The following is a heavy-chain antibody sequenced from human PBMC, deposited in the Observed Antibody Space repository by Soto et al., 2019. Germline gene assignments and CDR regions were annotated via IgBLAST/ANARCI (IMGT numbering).Heavy chain of an antibody. Sequence: SLKISCKGSGYSFTSYWIGWVRQMPGKGLECMGIIYPGDSDTRYSPSFQGQVTISADKSISTAYLQWSSLKASDTAMYYCASAVAGTAEYLQHWGQGXLVTVSS. J-gene: IGHJ1*01. D-gene: IGHD6-19*01. CDR1: GYSFTSYW. CDR2: IYPGDSDT. V-gene: IGHV5-51*01. CDR3: ASAVAGTAEYLQH.